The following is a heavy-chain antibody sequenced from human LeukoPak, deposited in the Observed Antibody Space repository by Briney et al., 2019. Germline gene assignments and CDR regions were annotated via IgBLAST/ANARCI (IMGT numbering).Heavy chain of an antibody. CDR3: ARHAVDYSLSSPWRY. CDR2: IFPGDSDT. D-gene: IGHD6-6*01. CDR1: GYSFTNYW. Sequence: GESLKISCKGSGYSFTNYWIGWVRQMPGKGLEWMGIIFPGDSDTTYSPSFQGQVTISADKSISTAYLQWSGLKASDTAMYYCARHAVDYSLSSPWRYWGQGTLVTVSS. J-gene: IGHJ4*02. V-gene: IGHV5-51*01.